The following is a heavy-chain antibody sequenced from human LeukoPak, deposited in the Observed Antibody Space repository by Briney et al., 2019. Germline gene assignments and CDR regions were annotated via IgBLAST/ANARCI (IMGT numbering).Heavy chain of an antibody. CDR3: ARDRAWEPADY. CDR2: IKQDGSTK. D-gene: IGHD1-26*01. CDR1: GFTFSKTW. Sequence: GGSLRLSCAASGFTFSKTWMSWVRQAPGKGLEWVANIKQDGSTKYYVDSVKGRFTISRDNAKNSLYLQMNSLRAEDTAVYYCARDRAWEPADYWGQGTLVTVSS. J-gene: IGHJ4*02. V-gene: IGHV3-7*01.